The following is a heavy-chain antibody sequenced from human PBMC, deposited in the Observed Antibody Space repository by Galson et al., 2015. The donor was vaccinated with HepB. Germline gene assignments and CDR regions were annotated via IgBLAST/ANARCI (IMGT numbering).Heavy chain of an antibody. D-gene: IGHD3-3*01. V-gene: IGHV1-8*01. CDR3: ARGPIDGGLVAYYDFWSGWLYFDL. Sequence: SVKVSCKASGYTFTSYDINWVRQATGQGLEWMGWMNPNSGNTGYAQKFQGRVTMTRNTSISTAYMELSSLRSEDTAVYYCARGPIDGGLVAYYDFWSGWLYFDLWGCGTLVTVSS. CDR2: MNPNSGNT. CDR1: GYTFTSYD. J-gene: IGHJ2*01.